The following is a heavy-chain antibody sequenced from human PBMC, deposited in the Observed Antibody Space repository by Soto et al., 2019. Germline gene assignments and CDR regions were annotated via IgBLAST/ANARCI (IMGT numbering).Heavy chain of an antibody. D-gene: IGHD3-10*01. CDR2: ISWHSVSI. CDR3: AKDMENGYNPYYYYGMDV. Sequence: EVQLVESGGDLVQPGRSLSLSCAASGFNFNDYGMHWVRQAPGKGREWVSSISWHSVSIGYADSVKGRFTISRDNAKNSLYLQMNSLRAEDTALYYCAKDMENGYNPYYYYGMDVWGQGTTVTVSS. J-gene: IGHJ6*02. CDR1: GFNFNDYG. V-gene: IGHV3-9*01.